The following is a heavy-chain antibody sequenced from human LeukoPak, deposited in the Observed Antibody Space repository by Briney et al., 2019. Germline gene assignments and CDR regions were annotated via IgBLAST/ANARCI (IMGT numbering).Heavy chain of an antibody. CDR1: GFTVSASY. V-gene: IGHV3-53*01. Sequence: SGGSLRLACVASGFTVSASYMNWVRQAPGKGLEWVSVIYSGGTTSYADSVKGRFTISRDNSKNTLYLQMNSLRADDTAVYYCARDPFYYDSTGYHYYFDYWGQGTLVTVSS. D-gene: IGHD3-22*01. J-gene: IGHJ4*02. CDR2: IYSGGTT. CDR3: ARDPFYYDSTGYHYYFDY.